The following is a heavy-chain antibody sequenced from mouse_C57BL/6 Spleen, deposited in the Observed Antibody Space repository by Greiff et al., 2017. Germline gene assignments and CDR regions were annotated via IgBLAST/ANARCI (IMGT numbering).Heavy chain of an antibody. V-gene: IGHV5-17*01. CDR3: ARAGFYYAMDY. CDR1: GFTFSDYG. Sequence: EVKLQESGGGLVKPGGSLKLSCAASGFTFSDYGMHWVRQAPEQGLEWVAYISSGSSTIYYADTVKGRSTISRDNAKNTPFLQMTSLRSEDSGVNYCARAGFYYAMDYWGQGTSVTVSS. CDR2: ISSGSSTI. J-gene: IGHJ4*01.